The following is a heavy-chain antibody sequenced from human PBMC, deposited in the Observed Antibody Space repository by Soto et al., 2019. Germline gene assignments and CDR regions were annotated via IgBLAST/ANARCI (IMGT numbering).Heavy chain of an antibody. Sequence: LXLSCAAAGFTFSTYWMHWVRQVPGKGLAWVSRINSDVSFTSYADSVKGRFTISSDNAKNTLYLQMNSLRAEDTAVYYCARLQQFSGMDVWGQGTKVTVYS. CDR2: INSDVSFT. D-gene: IGHD4-4*01. CDR3: ARLQQFSGMDV. V-gene: IGHV3-74*01. CDR1: GFTFSTYW. J-gene: IGHJ6*02.